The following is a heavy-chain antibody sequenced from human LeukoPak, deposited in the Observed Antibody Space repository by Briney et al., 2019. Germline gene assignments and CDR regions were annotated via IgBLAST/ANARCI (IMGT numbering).Heavy chain of an antibody. V-gene: IGHV4-38-2*02. CDR1: GYSISIGYY. CDR2: IYHSGST. CDR3: ARHATVTTNTLSFDP. Sequence: SETLCLTCSVSGYSISIGYYWGWIRQPPGKGLEWIGSIYHSGSTYYNPSLKSRVTISVDTSKNQFSLKLSSVTAADTAVYYCARHATVTTNTLSFDPWGQGTLVTVSS. J-gene: IGHJ5*02. D-gene: IGHD4-17*01.